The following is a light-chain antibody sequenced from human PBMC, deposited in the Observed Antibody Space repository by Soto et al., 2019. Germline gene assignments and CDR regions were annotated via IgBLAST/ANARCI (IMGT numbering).Light chain of an antibody. CDR3: QQRSTWPRT. V-gene: IGKV3-11*01. J-gene: IGKJ4*01. Sequence: EIVLTQSPVTLSLSPGERATLSCRASQSVSSSLIWYQQKPGQAPRLLIYDASNRATGIPARFSGGGSGTDFILTISSLEPEDFAVYYCQQRSTWPRTFGGGTEVEIK. CDR1: QSVSSS. CDR2: DAS.